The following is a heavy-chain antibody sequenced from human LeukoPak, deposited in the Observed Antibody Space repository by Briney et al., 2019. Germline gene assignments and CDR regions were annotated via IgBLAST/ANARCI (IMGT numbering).Heavy chain of an antibody. CDR3: ARGNVYDFWSGYFQSSGGNYFDY. Sequence: KPSETLSLTCTVSGGSISSSSYYWGWIRQPPGKGLEWIGSIYYSGSTYYNPSLKSRVTISVDTSKNQFSLKLSSVTAADTAVYYCARGNVYDFWSGYFQSSGGNYFDYWGQGTLVTVSS. V-gene: IGHV4-39*01. CDR1: GGSISSSSYY. J-gene: IGHJ4*02. CDR2: IYYSGST. D-gene: IGHD3-3*01.